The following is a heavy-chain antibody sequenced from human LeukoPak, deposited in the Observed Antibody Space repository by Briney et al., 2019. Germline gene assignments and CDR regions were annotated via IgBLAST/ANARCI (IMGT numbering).Heavy chain of an antibody. V-gene: IGHV4-39*01. J-gene: IGHJ5*02. CDR2: INYSGRT. Sequence: SETLSLTCTVSGGSISSNSYYWGWIRQPPGKGLEWIALINYSGRTFYNPSLRSRVTISVDMSKNQFSLNLNSVTAADTAVYYCARRRKDLNWFDPWGQGTLVTVSS. CDR3: ARRRKDLNWFDP. CDR1: GGSISSNSYY.